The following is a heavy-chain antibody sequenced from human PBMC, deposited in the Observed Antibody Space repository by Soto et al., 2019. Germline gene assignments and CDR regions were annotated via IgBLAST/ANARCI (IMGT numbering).Heavy chain of an antibody. J-gene: IGHJ5*02. D-gene: IGHD6-13*01. V-gene: IGHV4-31*03. CDR2: IYYSGST. CDR3: ARDSDGSPKTNWFDP. CDR1: GGSISSGGYY. Sequence: SETLSLTCTVSGGSISSGGYYWSWIRQHPGKDLEWIGYIYYSGSTYYNPSLKSRVTISVDTSKNQFSLKLSSVTAADTAVYYCARDSDGSPKTNWFDPWGQGTLVTVS.